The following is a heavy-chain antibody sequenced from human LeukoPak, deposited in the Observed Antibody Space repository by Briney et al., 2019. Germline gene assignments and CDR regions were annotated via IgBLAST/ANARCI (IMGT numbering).Heavy chain of an antibody. Sequence: GASVKVSCKASGGTFSSYAISWVRQAPGQGLEWMGWISTYLGSTQYAQKLQGRVSMTTDTSTSTAYMELRSLRSDDTAVYYCARGRGGSYLWGDYFDYWGQGSLITVSS. V-gene: IGHV1-18*01. CDR1: GGTFSSYA. CDR3: ARGRGGSYLWGDYFDY. CDR2: ISTYLGST. J-gene: IGHJ4*02. D-gene: IGHD1-26*01.